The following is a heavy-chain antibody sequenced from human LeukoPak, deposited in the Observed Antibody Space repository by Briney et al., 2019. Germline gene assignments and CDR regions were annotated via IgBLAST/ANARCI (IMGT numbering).Heavy chain of an antibody. CDR2: ISAYNGNT. CDR3: ARAHCTNGVCSNFDY. D-gene: IGHD2-8*01. V-gene: IGHV1-18*04. Sequence: ASVKVSCKASGYTFTGYYMHWVRQAPGQGLEWMGWISAYNGNTNYAQKLQGRVTMTTDTSTSTAYMELRSLRSDDTAVYYCARAHCTNGVCSNFDYWGQGTLVTVSS. J-gene: IGHJ4*02. CDR1: GYTFTGYY.